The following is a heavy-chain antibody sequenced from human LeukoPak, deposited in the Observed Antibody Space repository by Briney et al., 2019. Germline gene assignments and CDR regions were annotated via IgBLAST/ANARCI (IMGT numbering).Heavy chain of an antibody. Sequence: GESLESSCKGSEYSDSSNWIGRVRQIPGKGLEWMGIIYPGDSDTRYSPSFQGQVTISADKSITTAYLQWSSLQASDTAMYYCARPGATSSFDYWGQGTLATVSS. CDR1: EYSDSSNW. V-gene: IGHV5-51*01. D-gene: IGHD7-27*01. J-gene: IGHJ4*02. CDR3: ARPGATSSFDY. CDR2: IYPGDSDT.